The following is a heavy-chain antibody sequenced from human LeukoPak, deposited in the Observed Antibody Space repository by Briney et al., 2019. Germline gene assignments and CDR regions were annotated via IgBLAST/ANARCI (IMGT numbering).Heavy chain of an antibody. CDR2: IYTSGST. J-gene: IGHJ5*02. D-gene: IGHD2-2*01. Sequence: PSETLSLTCTVSGGSISSGSYYWSWIRQPAGKGLEWIGRIYTSGSTNYNPSLKSRVTMSVDTSKNQFSLKLSSVTAADTAVYYCAREVVPAAIGWFDPWGQGTLVTVSS. CDR3: AREVVPAAIGWFDP. V-gene: IGHV4-61*02. CDR1: GGSISSGSYY.